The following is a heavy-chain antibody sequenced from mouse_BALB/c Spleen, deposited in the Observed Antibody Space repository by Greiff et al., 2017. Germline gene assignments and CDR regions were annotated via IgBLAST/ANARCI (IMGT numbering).Heavy chain of an antibody. Sequence: QVQLQQPGAELVMPGASVKMSCKASGYTFTDYWMHWVKQRPGQGLEWIGAIDTSDSYTSYNQKFKGKATLTVDESSSTAYMQLSSLTSEDSAVYYCAREDDYPPEFAYWGQGTLVTVSA. CDR1: GYTFTDYW. J-gene: IGHJ3*01. CDR3: AREDDYPPEFAY. CDR2: IDTSDSYT. V-gene: IGHV1-69*01. D-gene: IGHD2-4*01.